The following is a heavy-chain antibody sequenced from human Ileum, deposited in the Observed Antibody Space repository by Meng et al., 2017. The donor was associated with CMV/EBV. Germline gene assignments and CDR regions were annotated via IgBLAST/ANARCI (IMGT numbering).Heavy chain of an antibody. CDR1: GFTFSSYA. CDR2: ISYDGSNK. Sequence: SLKISCAASGFTFSSYAMHWVRPAPGKGLEWVAVISYDGSNKYYADSVKGRFTISRDNAKNSLYLQMNSLRAEDTALYYCAKDGGTPFSSLYNWFDPWGQGNLVNGAS. J-gene: IGHJ5*02. CDR3: AKDGGTPFSSLYNWFDP. D-gene: IGHD6-13*01. V-gene: IGHV3-30-3*01.